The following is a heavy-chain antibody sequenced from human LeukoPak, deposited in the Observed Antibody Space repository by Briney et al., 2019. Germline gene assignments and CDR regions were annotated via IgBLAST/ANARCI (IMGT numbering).Heavy chain of an antibody. CDR3: AKDRWFGELSLDY. CDR2: ISGSGGST. CDR1: GFTFSDYY. V-gene: IGHV3-23*01. D-gene: IGHD3-10*01. Sequence: AGGSLRLSCAASGFTFSDYYMSWVRQAPGKGLEWVSAISGSGGSTYYADSVKGRFTISRDNSKNTLYLQMNSLRAEDTAVYYCAKDRWFGELSLDYWGQGTLVTVSS. J-gene: IGHJ4*02.